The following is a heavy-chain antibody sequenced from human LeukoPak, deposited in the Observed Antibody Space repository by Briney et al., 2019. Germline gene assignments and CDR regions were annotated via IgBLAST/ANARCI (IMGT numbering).Heavy chain of an antibody. CDR3: ARGGPSSSWYYFDY. CDR1: GFTFSSYG. CDR2: IWYDGSNK. V-gene: IGHV3-33*01. D-gene: IGHD6-13*01. J-gene: IGHJ4*02. Sequence: GRSLRLSCAASGFTFSSYGMHWVRQAPGKGLEWVAVIWYDGSNKYYADSVKGRFTISRDNSKNTLYLQMNSLRAEDTAVYYCARGGPSSSWYYFDYWGQGTLVTVSS.